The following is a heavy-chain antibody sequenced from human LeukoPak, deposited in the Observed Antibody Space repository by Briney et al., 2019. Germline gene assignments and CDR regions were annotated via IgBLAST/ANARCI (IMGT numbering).Heavy chain of an antibody. CDR2: ISGSGGST. Sequence: GGSLRLFCAASGFTFSSYAMSWVRQAPGKGLEWVSAISGSGGSTYYADSVKGRFTISRDNSKNTLYLQMNSLRAEDTAVYYCARDHQYSSGWIDYWGQGTLVTVSS. D-gene: IGHD6-19*01. CDR1: GFTFSSYA. CDR3: ARDHQYSSGWIDY. V-gene: IGHV3-23*01. J-gene: IGHJ4*02.